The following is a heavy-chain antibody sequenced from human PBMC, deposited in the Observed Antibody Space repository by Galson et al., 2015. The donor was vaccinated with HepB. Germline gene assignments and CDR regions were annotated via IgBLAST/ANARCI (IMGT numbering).Heavy chain of an antibody. Sequence: SLRLSCAASGFTFSSYAMHWVRQAPGKGLEWVAIISYDGSKEYYADSVKGRFTISRDNSKNTLYLQMNSLRAEDTAVYYCAREGVSSSSTWGYYFDYWGQGTLVTVSS. V-gene: IGHV3-30-3*01. J-gene: IGHJ4*02. CDR2: ISYDGSKE. CDR3: AREGVSSSSTWGYYFDY. D-gene: IGHD6-13*01. CDR1: GFTFSSYA.